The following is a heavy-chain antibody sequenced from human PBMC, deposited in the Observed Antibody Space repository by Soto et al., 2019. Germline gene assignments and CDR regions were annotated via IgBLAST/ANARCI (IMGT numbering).Heavy chain of an antibody. CDR3: SRENWFQDY. CDR2: IKNDGSEQ. D-gene: IGHD3-10*01. CDR1: GFTFSVYY. J-gene: IGHJ4*02. V-gene: IGHV3-7*03. Sequence: EVQLVESGGGLVQPGGSLRLSCAASGFTFSVYYMTWVRQAPGKGLEWVASIKNDGSEQYYVDSVKGRFTISRDNAKNSVYLPMNSLRAGDTALYYCSRENWFQDYWGQGTLVTVSS.